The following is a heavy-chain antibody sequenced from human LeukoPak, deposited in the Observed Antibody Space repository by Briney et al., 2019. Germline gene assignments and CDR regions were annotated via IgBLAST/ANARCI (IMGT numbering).Heavy chain of an antibody. V-gene: IGHV3-23*01. CDR3: AKDLHIAVAGTGGGFDY. J-gene: IGHJ4*02. CDR1: GFTFSSYA. D-gene: IGHD6-19*01. Sequence: GGSLRHSCAASGFTFSSYAMSWVRQAPGKGLEWVSAISGSGGSTYYADSVKGRFTISRDNSKNTLYLQMNSLRAEDTAVYYCAKDLHIAVAGTGGGFDYWGQGTLVTVSS. CDR2: ISGSGGST.